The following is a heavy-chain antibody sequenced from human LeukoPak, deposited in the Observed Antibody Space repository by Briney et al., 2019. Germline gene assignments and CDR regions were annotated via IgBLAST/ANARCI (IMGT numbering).Heavy chain of an antibody. CDR3: AREDFWRLDY. J-gene: IGHJ4*02. D-gene: IGHD3-3*01. Sequence: GGSLRLSCVASGFSFRSYWMSWVRQAPVKGLECVAKIKPDGSDKFYEDSVKGRFTISRDNAKNSLYLQMNSLTAEDTAVYYCAREDFWRLDYWGQGTMVTASS. CDR1: GFSFRSYW. CDR2: IKPDGSDK. V-gene: IGHV3-7*01.